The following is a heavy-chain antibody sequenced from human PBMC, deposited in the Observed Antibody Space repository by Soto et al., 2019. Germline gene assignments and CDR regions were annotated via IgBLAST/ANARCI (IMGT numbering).Heavy chain of an antibody. D-gene: IGHD1-1*01. Sequence: QVQLVQSGAEVKKPGASVKVSCKASGYTFTGYYMHWVRQAPGQGLEWMGWINPNSGGTNYAQKFQGWVTMTRDTSISTAYMELSRLRSDDTAVYYCARGRSGYSTDYYYYYMDVWGKGTTVTVSS. CDR2: INPNSGGT. CDR1: GYTFTGYY. V-gene: IGHV1-2*04. J-gene: IGHJ6*03. CDR3: ARGRSGYSTDYYYYYMDV.